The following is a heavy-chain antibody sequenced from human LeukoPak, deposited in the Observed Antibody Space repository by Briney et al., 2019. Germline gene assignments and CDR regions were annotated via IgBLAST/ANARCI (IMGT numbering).Heavy chain of an antibody. Sequence: ASVKVSCKASGYTFTSYDINWVRQATGQGLEWMGWMNPNSGNTGYAQKFQGRVTITRNTSISTAYMELSSLRSEDTAVYYCARRGSYYSRALFDYWGQGTLVTVSS. D-gene: IGHD1-26*01. CDR3: ARRGSYYSRALFDY. V-gene: IGHV1-8*03. J-gene: IGHJ4*02. CDR1: GYTFTSYD. CDR2: MNPNSGNT.